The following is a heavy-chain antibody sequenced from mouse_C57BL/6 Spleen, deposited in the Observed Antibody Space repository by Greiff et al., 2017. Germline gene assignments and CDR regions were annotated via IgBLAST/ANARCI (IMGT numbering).Heavy chain of an antibody. CDR3: ARPLGSRLAWFAY. CDR1: GYAFTNYL. V-gene: IGHV1-54*01. D-gene: IGHD1-1*01. Sequence: QVHVKQSGAELVRPGTSVKVSCKASGYAFTNYLIEWVKQRPGQGLEWIGVINPGSGGTNYNEKFKGKATLTADKSSSTAYMQLSSLTSEDSAVYFCARPLGSRLAWFAYWGQGTLVTVSA. J-gene: IGHJ3*01. CDR2: INPGSGGT.